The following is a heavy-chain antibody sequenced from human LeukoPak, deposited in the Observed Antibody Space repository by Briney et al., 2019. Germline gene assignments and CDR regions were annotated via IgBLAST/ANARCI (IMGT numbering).Heavy chain of an antibody. CDR2: IYSDGST. D-gene: IGHD6-13*01. CDR1: GFTVSTFY. Sequence: GGSLRLSCAASGFTVSTFYMSWVRPAPGKGLDWVSVIYSDGSTFYADSVKGRFTISRDNSKNTLYLQMNSLRGEDTAAYYCAREMPGSWYFDWGPGTLVTVSS. CDR3: AREMPGSWYFD. J-gene: IGHJ4*02. V-gene: IGHV3-53*01.